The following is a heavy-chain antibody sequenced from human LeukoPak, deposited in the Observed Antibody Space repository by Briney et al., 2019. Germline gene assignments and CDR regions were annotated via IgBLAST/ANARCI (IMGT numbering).Heavy chain of an antibody. CDR3: AGAALTNQYTSGAFHH. D-gene: IGHD3-10*01. Sequence: SETLSLTCAVSGSSITSYYWSWIRQPPGKGLEWIGDISNSGTNNYNPSLKSRVTISVDKSKKQVSLRLKSLTAADTAAYFCAGAALTNQYTSGAFHHWGQGTLVTVSS. CDR1: GSSITSYY. J-gene: IGHJ1*01. CDR2: ISNSGTN. V-gene: IGHV4-59*01.